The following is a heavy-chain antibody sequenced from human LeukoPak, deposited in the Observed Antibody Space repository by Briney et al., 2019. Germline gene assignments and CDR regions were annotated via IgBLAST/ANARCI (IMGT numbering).Heavy chain of an antibody. D-gene: IGHD2-15*01. CDR3: ARGSRVIDY. J-gene: IGHJ4*02. V-gene: IGHV3-11*05. CDR2: ISSSSSYT. CDR1: GFTFSDYY. Sequence: PGGSLRLSCAASGFTFSDYYMSWIRQAPGKGLEWGSFISSSSSYTMSADSVKGRFTISRDNAKKSLYLQMNSLRAEDTAVYYCARGSRVIDYWGQGTLVTVSS.